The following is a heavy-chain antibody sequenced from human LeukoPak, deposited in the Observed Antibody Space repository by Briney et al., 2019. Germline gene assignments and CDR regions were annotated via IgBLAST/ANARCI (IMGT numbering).Heavy chain of an antibody. CDR1: GSIFTSYW. D-gene: IGHD6-13*01. Sequence: GASLQISCQCSGSIFTSYWIGWVRQLPGKGLEWMGIIYPGDSDTRYSPSFQGQVTISADKSISTASLQWSSLKASDTAMYYGARQPGIAAAGFDYWGQGTLVTVSS. CDR3: ARQPGIAAAGFDY. CDR2: IYPGDSDT. J-gene: IGHJ4*02. V-gene: IGHV5-51*01.